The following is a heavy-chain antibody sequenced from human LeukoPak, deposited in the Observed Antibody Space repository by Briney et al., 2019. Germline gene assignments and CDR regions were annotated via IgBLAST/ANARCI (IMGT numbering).Heavy chain of an antibody. Sequence: GGSLRLSCAASAFTFSSYEMNWVRQAPGKGLEWVSYISISGSTIYYADSVKGRFTISRDNAKNSLYLQMNSLRAEDTAVYYCARAFGELSSFDPWGQGTLVTVSS. D-gene: IGHD3-10*01. CDR1: AFTFSSYE. CDR2: ISISGSTI. V-gene: IGHV3-48*03. J-gene: IGHJ5*02. CDR3: ARAFGELSSFDP.